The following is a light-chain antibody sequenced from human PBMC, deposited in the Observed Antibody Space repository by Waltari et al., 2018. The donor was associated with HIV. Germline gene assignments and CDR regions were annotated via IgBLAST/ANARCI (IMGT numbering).Light chain of an antibody. CDR1: NSNIGRNF. CDR3: ASWDDGLRGHV. CDR2: RND. V-gene: IGLV1-47*01. J-gene: IGLJ1*01. Sequence: QPVLTQPLSASETPGHSLNISCSGGNSNIGRNFVFWYPQVTDMAPKLIVYRNDQRPSGVSDRFSGSRSGASASLVISGLRAEDEAHYYCASWDDGLRGHVFGSGTTVFV.